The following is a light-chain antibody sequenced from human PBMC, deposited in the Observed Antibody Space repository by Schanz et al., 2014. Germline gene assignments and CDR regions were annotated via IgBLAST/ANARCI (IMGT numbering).Light chain of an antibody. J-gene: IGLJ3*02. V-gene: IGLV2-14*03. CDR1: SSDVGGYNY. CDR2: GVS. CDR3: SSFTTSSAPGV. Sequence: QSALTQPASVSGSPGQSITISCTGTSSDVGGYNYVSWYQQHPGKAPKLMIYGVSNRPSGVSNRFSGSKSGNTASLTISDLQAEDEADYYCSSFTTSSAPGVFGGGTKLTVL.